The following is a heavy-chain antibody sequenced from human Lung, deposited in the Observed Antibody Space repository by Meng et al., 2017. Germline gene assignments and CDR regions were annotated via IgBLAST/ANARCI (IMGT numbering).Heavy chain of an antibody. J-gene: IGHJ4*02. CDR1: GSTFTAYY. CDR2: INPNSGGT. CDR3: AKALGWGSSPDY. D-gene: IGHD2-21*01. V-gene: IGHV1-2*06. Sequence: QVQRVQSGAEVKKPGAAVKGACKASGSTFTAYYIHWVRQAPGQGLEWMGRINPNSGGTNFAQKFQGRVIMTRDTSISTAYMELSSLGFDDTAVYYCAKALGWGSSPDYWGQGILVTVSS.